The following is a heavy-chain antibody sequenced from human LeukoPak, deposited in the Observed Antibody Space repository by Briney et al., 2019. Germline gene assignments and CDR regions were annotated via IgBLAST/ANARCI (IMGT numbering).Heavy chain of an antibody. CDR3: ARGPTGGNWFDP. Sequence: GSLRLSCAASGFSFSSHSMNWVRQAPGKGLEWVSYISSSSSTIYYADSVKGRFTISRDNAKNSLYLQMNSLRAEDTAVYYCARGPTGGNWFDPWGQGTLVTVSS. J-gene: IGHJ5*02. CDR1: GFSFSSHS. D-gene: IGHD4-17*01. V-gene: IGHV3-48*04. CDR2: ISSSSSTI.